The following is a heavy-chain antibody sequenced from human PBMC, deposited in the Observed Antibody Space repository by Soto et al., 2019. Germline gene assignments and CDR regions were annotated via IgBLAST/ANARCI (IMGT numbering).Heavy chain of an antibody. V-gene: IGHV3-30*02. Sequence: PEGSLRLSCVAAGFTFSSYGMHWVRQAPGKGLEWLSIIRYDGSNKYYGESVKGRFNISRDNSKNTLYLEMNSLRAEDTAVYYCARDRTYYGSGSKGMDXWGQGTTVTVS. CDR1: GFTFSSYG. CDR3: ARDRTYYGSGSKGMDX. CDR2: IRYDGSNK. D-gene: IGHD3-10*01. J-gene: IGHJ6*02.